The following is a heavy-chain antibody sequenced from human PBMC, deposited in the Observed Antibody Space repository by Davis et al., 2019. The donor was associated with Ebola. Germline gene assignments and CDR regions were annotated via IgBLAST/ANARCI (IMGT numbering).Heavy chain of an antibody. Sequence: PSETLSLTCTVSGGSISSSSYYWGWIRQPPGKGLEWIGSIYYSGSTYYNPSLKSRVTISVDTSKNQFSLKLSSVTAADTAVYYCARPTTVSNSWGWFDPWGQGTLVTVSS. CDR1: GGSISSSSYY. V-gene: IGHV4-39*01. J-gene: IGHJ5*02. CDR3: ARPTTVSNSWGWFDP. D-gene: IGHD4-17*01. CDR2: IYYSGST.